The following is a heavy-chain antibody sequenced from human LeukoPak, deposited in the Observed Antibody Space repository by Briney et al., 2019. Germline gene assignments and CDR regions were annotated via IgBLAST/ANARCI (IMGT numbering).Heavy chain of an antibody. J-gene: IGHJ3*02. Sequence: PSETLSLTCTVSGGSISSSGYYWGWIRQPPGKGLEWIGSIYYSGSTYYNPSLKSRVTISEDTSKNQFSLKLSSVIAADTAVYYCAVYCSSTSCYARRAFDIWGQGTTVTVSS. CDR3: AVYCSSTSCYARRAFDI. V-gene: IGHV4-39*01. CDR1: GGSISSSGYY. D-gene: IGHD2-2*01. CDR2: IYYSGST.